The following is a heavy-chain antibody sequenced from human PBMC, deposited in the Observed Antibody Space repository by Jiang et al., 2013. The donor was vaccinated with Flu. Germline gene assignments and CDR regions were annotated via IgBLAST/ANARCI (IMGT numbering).Heavy chain of an antibody. CDR3: AREGYYFDSTGSPTSHGLDV. J-gene: IGHJ6*02. CDR2: INTGTGDP. CDR1: AYSFNKYA. Sequence: SAYSFNKYALTWVRQAPGQGLEWMGWINTGTGDPTYAQAFTGRFVFSSDTSVSTAYLHISDLKAEDTAIYYCAREGYYFDSTGSPTSHGLDVWGQGTAVTVSS. D-gene: IGHD3-22*01. V-gene: IGHV7-4-1*02.